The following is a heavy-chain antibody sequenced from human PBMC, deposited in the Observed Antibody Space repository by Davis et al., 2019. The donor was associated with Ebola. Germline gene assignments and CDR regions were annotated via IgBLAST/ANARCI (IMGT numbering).Heavy chain of an antibody. CDR2: ISGSGGST. Sequence: GESLKISCTDSVITFSSYAMTWVRQAPGKGLEWVSAISGSGGSTYYADSVKGRFTISRDNSKNTLYLQMGSLRAEDMAVYYCARVGYSYGYGYWGQGTLVTVSS. J-gene: IGHJ4*02. V-gene: IGHV3-23*01. D-gene: IGHD5-18*01. CDR3: ARVGYSYGYGY. CDR1: VITFSSYA.